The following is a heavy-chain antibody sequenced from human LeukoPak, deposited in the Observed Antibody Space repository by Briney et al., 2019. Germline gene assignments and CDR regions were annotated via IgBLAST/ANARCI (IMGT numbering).Heavy chain of an antibody. Sequence: GGSLRLSCAASGFTFSNYWMTWVRRAPGKWLEWVANIKQDGSEKYYVDSVKGRFTISRDNAKNSLYLQVNSLRAEDTAVYYCARRYCSGGSCYSYFDYWGQGTLVTVSS. CDR3: ARRYCSGGSCYSYFDY. J-gene: IGHJ4*02. CDR2: IKQDGSEK. V-gene: IGHV3-7*01. CDR1: GFTFSNYW. D-gene: IGHD2-15*01.